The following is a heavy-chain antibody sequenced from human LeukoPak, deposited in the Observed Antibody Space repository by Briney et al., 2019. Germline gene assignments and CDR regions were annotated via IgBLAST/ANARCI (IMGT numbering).Heavy chain of an antibody. V-gene: IGHV3-48*01. CDR3: AKDSGYDNYFYYYIDV. CDR2: ISSSSSTI. D-gene: IGHD5-12*01. J-gene: IGHJ6*03. CDR1: GFTFSSYS. Sequence: TGGSLRLSCAASGFTFSSYSMNWVRQAPGKGLEWVSYISSSSSTIYYADSVKGRFTISRDDSMKTLYLQINSPRVEDTVKYYCAKDSGYDNYFYYYIDVWGKGTTVTVSS.